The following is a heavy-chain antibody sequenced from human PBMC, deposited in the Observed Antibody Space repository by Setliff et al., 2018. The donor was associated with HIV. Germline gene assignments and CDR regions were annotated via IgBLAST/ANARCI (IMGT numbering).Heavy chain of an antibody. D-gene: IGHD6-19*01. CDR3: AAFDSGRDV. CDR1: GGSLSSYY. V-gene: IGHV4-34*01. J-gene: IGHJ4*02. Sequence: SETLSLTCVASGGSLSSYYWNWIRQTPGKGLEWIGEIHPTGHINYNPSYKSRVTVSLDTSKIQFSLKLNSVTAADTGVYYCAAFDSGRDVWGQGTLVTVPS. CDR2: IHPTGHI.